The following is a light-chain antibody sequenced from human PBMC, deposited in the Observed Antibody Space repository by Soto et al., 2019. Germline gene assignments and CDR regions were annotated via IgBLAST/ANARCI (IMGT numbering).Light chain of an antibody. CDR3: QQRHMWPIT. J-gene: IGKJ5*01. V-gene: IGKV3-11*01. CDR2: DAY. CDR1: QSFRGL. Sequence: EVVLTNSPGTLSLSLGEIATLSCRASQSFRGLLAWYQQKPGQAPRLLIYDAYNRATGIPPRFSGSGSGTDFTLTISSLEPEDSAVHYCQQRHMWPITFGQETRLEIK.